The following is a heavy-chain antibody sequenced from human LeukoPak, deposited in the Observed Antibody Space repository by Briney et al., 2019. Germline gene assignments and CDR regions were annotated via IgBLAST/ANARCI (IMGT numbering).Heavy chain of an antibody. D-gene: IGHD3-10*01. J-gene: IGHJ4*02. CDR1: GFTSSSYG. Sequence: GGSLRLSCAASGFTSSSYGMHWVRQAPGKGLEWVAFIRYDGSNKYYADSVKGRFTISRDNSKNTLYLQMNSLRAEDTAVYYCAKDQSFSYYGSGIPGALDYWGQGTLVTVSS. CDR2: IRYDGSNK. V-gene: IGHV3-30*02. CDR3: AKDQSFSYYGSGIPGALDY.